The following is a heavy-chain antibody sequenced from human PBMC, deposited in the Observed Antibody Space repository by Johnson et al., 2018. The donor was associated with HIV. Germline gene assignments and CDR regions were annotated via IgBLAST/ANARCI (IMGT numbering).Heavy chain of an antibody. V-gene: IGHV3-30-3*02. CDR3: AKDLNYGSGPVDI. CDR1: GFTFSSYA. J-gene: IGHJ3*02. Sequence: VQLVESGGGVVQPGGSLRLSCAASGFTFSSYAMHWVRQAPGKGLEWVAVISYDGSNKYYADSVKGRFTISRDNSKNTLYLQMNSLRAEDTAVYYCAKDLNYGSGPVDIWGQGTMVTVSS. D-gene: IGHD3-10*01. CDR2: ISYDGSNK.